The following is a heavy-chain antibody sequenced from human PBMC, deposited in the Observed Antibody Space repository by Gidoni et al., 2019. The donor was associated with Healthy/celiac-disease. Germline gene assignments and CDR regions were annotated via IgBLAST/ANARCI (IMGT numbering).Heavy chain of an antibody. CDR2: IYYSGST. CDR1: GGSISSSRYY. V-gene: IGHV4-39*01. CDR3: AGGEGDYGDLDY. Sequence: QLQLQESGPGLVKPSETLSLTCTVSGGSISSSRYYWGWIRQPPGKGLEWIGSIYYSGSTYYNPSLKSRVTISVDTSKNQFSLKLGSVTAADTAVYYCAGGEGDYGDLDYWGQGTLVTVSS. D-gene: IGHD4-17*01. J-gene: IGHJ4*02.